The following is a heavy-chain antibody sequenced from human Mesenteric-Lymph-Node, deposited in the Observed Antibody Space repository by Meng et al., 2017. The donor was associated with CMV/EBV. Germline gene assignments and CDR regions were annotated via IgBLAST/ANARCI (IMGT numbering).Heavy chain of an antibody. Sequence: LSLTCAASGFTFSSYEMNWVRQAPGKGLEWVSYISSSGSTIYYADSVKCRFTISRDNAKNSLYLQMNSLIAEDTAVYYCERDPPGDPAFDIWGQGTMVTVSS. CDR3: ERDPPGDPAFDI. V-gene: IGHV3-48*03. J-gene: IGHJ3*02. CDR1: GFTFSSYE. D-gene: IGHD7-27*01. CDR2: ISSSGSTI.